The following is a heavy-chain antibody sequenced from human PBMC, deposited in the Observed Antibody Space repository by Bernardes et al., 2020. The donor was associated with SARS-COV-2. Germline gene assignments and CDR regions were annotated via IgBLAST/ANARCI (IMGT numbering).Heavy chain of an antibody. Sequence: GGSLRLSCAASGGTFSSRAMHWVRQPPGKGLEWVAFISYDGVNQYYADSVRGRFTISRDNSKDTLYLHMTSLRGDDTAIYYCARADGSGSYYVATFLSGLDHWGQGALVTVSS. CDR3: ARADGSGSYYVATFLSGLDH. CDR2: ISYDGVNQ. D-gene: IGHD3-10*01. J-gene: IGHJ4*02. V-gene: IGHV3-30*03. CDR1: GGTFSSRA.